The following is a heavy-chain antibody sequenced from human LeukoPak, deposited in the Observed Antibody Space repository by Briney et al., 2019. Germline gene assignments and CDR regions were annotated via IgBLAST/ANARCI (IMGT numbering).Heavy chain of an antibody. J-gene: IGHJ6*03. Sequence: PGGSLRLSCASSEFTFRSYGLSWVRQAPGQGLEWVSGISGSDGNTYYADSVKGRFTISRDISKNTLYLQMNSLRAEDTAVYYCAKDRCSNGVGCYYYYMDVWGKGTTVTISS. CDR1: EFTFRSYG. V-gene: IGHV3-23*01. CDR2: ISGSDGNT. D-gene: IGHD2-8*01. CDR3: AKDRCSNGVGCYYYYMDV.